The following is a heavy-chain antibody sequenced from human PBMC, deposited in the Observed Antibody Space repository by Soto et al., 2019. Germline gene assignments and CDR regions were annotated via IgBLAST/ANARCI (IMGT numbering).Heavy chain of an antibody. CDR3: ARGGSRYSKVESGVGGFEY. CDR2: VYHTGST. V-gene: IGHV4-59*01. J-gene: IGHJ4*02. CDR1: GASISSSY. D-gene: IGHD5-12*01. Sequence: KTSETLSLTCTVSGASISSSYWSWIRQSPGKGLEWIGYVYHTGSTNYNPSLKSRVTISLDTSKSQFSLNLTSLTTADTAVYFCARGGSRYSKVESGVGGFEYWGQGSPVTVS.